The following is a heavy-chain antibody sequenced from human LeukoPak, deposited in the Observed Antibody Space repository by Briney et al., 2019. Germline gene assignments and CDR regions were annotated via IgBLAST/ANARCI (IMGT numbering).Heavy chain of an antibody. CDR3: ARPEKGLIDY. CDR2: IYYSGST. D-gene: IGHD1-14*01. CDR1: GFTFSNYSMN. Sequence: GSLRLSCAASGFTFSNYSMNWVRQPPGKGLEWIGSIYYSGSTYYNPSLKSRVTISVDTSKNQFSLKLSSVTAADTAVYYCARPEKGLIDYWGQGTLVTVSS. J-gene: IGHJ4*02. V-gene: IGHV4-39*01.